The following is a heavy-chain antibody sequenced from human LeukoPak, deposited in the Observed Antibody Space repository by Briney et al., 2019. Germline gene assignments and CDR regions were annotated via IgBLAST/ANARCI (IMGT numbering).Heavy chain of an antibody. D-gene: IGHD3-9*01. CDR2: ISWNSGSI. CDR3: AKDRDIRYFDWSYFDY. J-gene: IGHJ4*02. CDR1: GFTFSSYG. Sequence: PGGSLRLSCAASGFTFSSYGMSWVRQAPGKGLEWVSGISWNSGSIGYADSVKGRFTISRDNAKNSLYLQMNSLRAEDTALYYCAKDRDIRYFDWSYFDYWGQGTLVTVSS. V-gene: IGHV3-9*01.